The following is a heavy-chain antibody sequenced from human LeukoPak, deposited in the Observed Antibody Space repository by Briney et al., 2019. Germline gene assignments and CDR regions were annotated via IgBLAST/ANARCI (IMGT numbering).Heavy chain of an antibody. D-gene: IGHD1-26*01. CDR2: IYHSGST. V-gene: IGHV4-30-2*01. J-gene: IGHJ3*02. CDR1: GGSISSGGYS. CDR3: ARAEPGPGAFDI. Sequence: SETLSLTCAVSGGSISSGGYSWSWIRQPPGKGLEWIGYIYHSGSTYYNPSLESRVTISVDRSKNQFSLKLSSVTAADTAVYYCARAEPGPGAFDIWGQGTMVTVSS.